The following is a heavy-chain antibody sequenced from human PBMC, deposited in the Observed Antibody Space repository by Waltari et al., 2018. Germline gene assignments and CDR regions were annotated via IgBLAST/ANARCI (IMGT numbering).Heavy chain of an antibody. Sequence: QVQLVQSGAEVKKPGSSVKVSCKASGGTFSSYALSWVRQAPGHALAWMGGIIPIFGTANYAQKFQGRVMITADESTSTAYMELSSLRSEDTAVYYCARGGEKDCSGGSCYSTDYYYGMDVWGQGTTVTVSS. CDR1: GGTFSSYA. CDR2: IIPIFGTA. V-gene: IGHV1-69*01. J-gene: IGHJ6*02. D-gene: IGHD2-15*01. CDR3: ARGGEKDCSGGSCYSTDYYYGMDV.